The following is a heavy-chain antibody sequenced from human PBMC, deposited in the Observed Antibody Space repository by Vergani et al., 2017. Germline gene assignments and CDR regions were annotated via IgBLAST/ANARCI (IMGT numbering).Heavy chain of an antibody. V-gene: IGHV3-43*01. J-gene: IGHJ6*02. CDR3: AKDLAYVGQYYGMDV. CDR1: GFTFDDYT. Sequence: EVQLLESGGGLVQPGGSLRLSCAASGFTFDDYTMHWVRQAPGKGLEWVSLISWDGGSTYYADSVKGRFTISRDNSKNSLYLQINSLRTEDTAFYYCAKDLAYVGQYYGMDVGGQGTTVTVAS. CDR2: ISWDGGST. D-gene: IGHD2-8*01.